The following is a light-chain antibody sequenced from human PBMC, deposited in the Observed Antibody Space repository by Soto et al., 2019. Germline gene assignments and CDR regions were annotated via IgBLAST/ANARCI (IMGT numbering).Light chain of an antibody. CDR1: QDINKW. Sequence: DIQMTQSPSSVSASVGDRVTITCRASQDINKWLAWYQQKPGKAPQVLIYSASFLQTGVPSRISGSGSGTDCTLALSSQQPEDGATSYCQQSNSCPPTFGGGTQVELK. J-gene: IGKJ4*01. V-gene: IGKV1-12*01. CDR3: QQSNSCPPT. CDR2: SAS.